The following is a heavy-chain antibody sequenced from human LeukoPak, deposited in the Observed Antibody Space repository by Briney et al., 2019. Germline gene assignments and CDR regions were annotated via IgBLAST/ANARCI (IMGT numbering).Heavy chain of an antibody. Sequence: GGSLRLSCAASGFTFSSYWMHWVRQAPGKGLVWVSRINSDGSSTSYADSVKGRFTISRDNAKNTLYLQMNSLRAEDTAVYYCARGDNYGSGSYYRKSHCFHYWGQGTLVTVSS. CDR3: ARGDNYGSGSYYRKSHCFHY. D-gene: IGHD3-10*01. V-gene: IGHV3-74*01. CDR2: INSDGSST. J-gene: IGHJ4*02. CDR1: GFTFSSYW.